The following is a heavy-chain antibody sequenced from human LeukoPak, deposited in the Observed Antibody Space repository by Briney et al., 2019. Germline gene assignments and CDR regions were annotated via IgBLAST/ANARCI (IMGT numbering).Heavy chain of an antibody. Sequence: ASVTLSCKASGYSFTSYGNSWLRQAPGQGLEWMAWICGYNGNTNYAHPFRGRVTMTTDTSTHTAYMVMCSPRSDAAAVYYCARDDYDISAPIYCQHWGQGTLVTVSS. D-gene: IGHD3-22*01. CDR2: ICGYNGNT. CDR1: GYSFTSYG. CDR3: ARDDYDISAPIYCQH. J-gene: IGHJ1*01. V-gene: IGHV1-18*01.